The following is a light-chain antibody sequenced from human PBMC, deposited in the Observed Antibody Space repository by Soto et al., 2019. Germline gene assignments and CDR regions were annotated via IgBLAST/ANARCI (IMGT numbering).Light chain of an antibody. CDR1: TSEITS. Sequence: SSELTQPPSVSVAPGRTARLTCGGNTSEITSVHWYQQKPGQAPVLVVYDDGDRTTGIPERFSGSTSGNTATLTTSRVEAGDEADYYCQVWDTTNPVIFGGGTKVTVL. J-gene: IGLJ2*01. V-gene: IGLV3-21*02. CDR2: DDG. CDR3: QVWDTTNPVI.